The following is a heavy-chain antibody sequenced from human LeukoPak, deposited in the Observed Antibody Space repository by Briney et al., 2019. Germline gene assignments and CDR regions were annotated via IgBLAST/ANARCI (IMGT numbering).Heavy chain of an antibody. Sequence: GASVKVSCKASGYTFTSYDMNWVRQATGQGLEWMGWMNPKSGNTGYAQKFQGRVTMTRDTSISTAYMELGSLRSEDSAVYYCARVTGSIDYWGQGTLVTVSS. CDR1: GYTFTSYD. J-gene: IGHJ4*02. CDR2: MNPKSGNT. V-gene: IGHV1-8*01. D-gene: IGHD1-26*01. CDR3: ARVTGSIDY.